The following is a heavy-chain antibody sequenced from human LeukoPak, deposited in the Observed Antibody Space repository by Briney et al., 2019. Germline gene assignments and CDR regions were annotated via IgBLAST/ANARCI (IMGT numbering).Heavy chain of an antibody. CDR2: IYYSGST. CDR3: ARGRTWGGRGGRYYFDY. V-gene: IGHV4-59*12. J-gene: IGHJ4*02. D-gene: IGHD3-16*01. CDR1: GGSISSYY. Sequence: SETLSLTCTVSGGSISSYYWSWIRQPPGKGLEWIGYIYYSGSTNYNPSLKSRVTISVDTSKNQFSLKLSSVTAADTAVYYCARGRTWGGRGGRYYFDYWGQGTLVTVSS.